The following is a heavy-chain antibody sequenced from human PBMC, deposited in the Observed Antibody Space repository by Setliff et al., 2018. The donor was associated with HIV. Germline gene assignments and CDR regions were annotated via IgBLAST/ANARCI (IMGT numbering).Heavy chain of an antibody. CDR1: GFTFSSYW. Sequence: RGSLKISCAASGFTFSSYWMHWVRQAPGKGLVWVSRINSDGSSTSYADSVKGRFTISRDNSKNTLYLQMNSLRVEDTAVYYCARQAADTLMVALDYWGQGTLVTVPQ. J-gene: IGHJ4*02. CDR2: INSDGSST. V-gene: IGHV3-74*01. D-gene: IGHD5-18*01. CDR3: ARQAADTLMVALDY.